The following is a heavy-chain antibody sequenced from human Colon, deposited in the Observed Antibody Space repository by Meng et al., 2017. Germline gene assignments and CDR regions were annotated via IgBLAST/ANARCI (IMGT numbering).Heavy chain of an antibody. CDR1: GYTFSTYA. CDR3: ARGGNFDP. V-gene: IGHV7-4-1*02. Sequence: QVQLVQSGSELKKPGASRKVSCKASGYTFSTYAINWVRQAHGRGLEGMGWISTNTGTPTYTQGFTGRFVFSLDTSVSTAYLQISSLKAEDTAVYYCARGGNFDPWGQGTLVTVSS. J-gene: IGHJ5*02. D-gene: IGHD2/OR15-2a*01. CDR2: ISTNTGTP.